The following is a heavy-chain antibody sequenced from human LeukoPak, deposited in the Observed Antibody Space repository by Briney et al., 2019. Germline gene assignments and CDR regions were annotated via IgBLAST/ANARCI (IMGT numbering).Heavy chain of an antibody. Sequence: EASVKVSCKASGYTFTGYYMHWVRQAPGQGLEWMGWINPNSGGTNYAQKFQGRVTMTRDTSISTAYMELSRLRSDDTAVYYCARGKYQLLYSLAFDYWGQGTLVTVSS. V-gene: IGHV1-2*02. CDR3: ARGKYQLLYSLAFDY. CDR2: INPNSGGT. D-gene: IGHD2-2*02. CDR1: GYTFTGYY. J-gene: IGHJ4*02.